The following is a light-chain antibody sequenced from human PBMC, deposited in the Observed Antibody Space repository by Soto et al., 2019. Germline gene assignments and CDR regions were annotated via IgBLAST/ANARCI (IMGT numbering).Light chain of an antibody. V-gene: IGLV1-44*01. CDR3: AAWDDRLNGPV. Sequence: QSALTQPPSASGTPGQRVTISCSESSSNIGRNTVSWYQQLPGTAPKLLIYRNNQRPSGVPDRFSGSKSGTSTSLSISGLQSEDEADYYCAAWDDRLNGPVFGTGTKLTVL. CDR2: RNN. J-gene: IGLJ1*01. CDR1: SSNIGRNT.